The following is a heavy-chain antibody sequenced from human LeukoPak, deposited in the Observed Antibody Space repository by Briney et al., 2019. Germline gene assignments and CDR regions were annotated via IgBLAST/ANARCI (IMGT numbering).Heavy chain of an antibody. CDR1: GFTFSSYA. D-gene: IGHD2-15*01. CDR3: ATYCSGGSCYPLGAFDI. V-gene: IGHV3-30-3*01. Sequence: PGRSLRLSCAASGFTFSSYAMHWVRQAPGKGLEWVAVISYDGSNKYYADSAKGRFTISRDNSKNTLYLQMNSLRAEDTAVYYCATYCSGGSCYPLGAFDIWGQGTMVTVSS. J-gene: IGHJ3*02. CDR2: ISYDGSNK.